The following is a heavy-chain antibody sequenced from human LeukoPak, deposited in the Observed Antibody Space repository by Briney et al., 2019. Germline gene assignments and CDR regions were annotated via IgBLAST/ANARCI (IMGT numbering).Heavy chain of an antibody. J-gene: IGHJ6*03. V-gene: IGHV1-58*01. CDR2: IVVVSGNT. D-gene: IGHD3-10*01. CDR3: AAPRGYYGSGSNYYYYMDV. Sequence: SVKASCKASGFTFTTSAVQWVRQARGQRLEGIGWIVVVSGNTNYAEKFQERVTITRDMSTSTAYMELSSLRSEDTAVYYCAAPRGYYGSGSNYYYYMDVWGKGTTVTVSS. CDR1: GFTFTTSA.